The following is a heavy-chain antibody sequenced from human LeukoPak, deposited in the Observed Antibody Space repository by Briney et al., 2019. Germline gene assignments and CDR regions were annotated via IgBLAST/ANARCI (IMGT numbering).Heavy chain of an antibody. CDR1: GFTFSSYG. Sequence: PGGSLRLSCAASGFTFSSYGMHWVRQAPGKGLEWVAVIWYDGSNKYYADSVKGRFTISRDNSKNTLYLQMNSLRAEDTAVYYCARNRVEGAVDNYYFDYWGQGTLVTVSS. CDR2: IWYDGSNK. CDR3: ARNRVEGAVDNYYFDY. D-gene: IGHD1-1*01. J-gene: IGHJ4*02. V-gene: IGHV3-33*01.